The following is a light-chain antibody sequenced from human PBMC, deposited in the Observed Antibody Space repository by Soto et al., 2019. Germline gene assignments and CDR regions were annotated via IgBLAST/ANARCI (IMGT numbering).Light chain of an antibody. CDR2: DTH. CDR3: GAWGTSLSLWV. J-gene: IGLJ3*02. CDR1: NSDIGTYS. V-gene: IGLV1-51*01. Sequence: QSVLTQPPSVSAAPGQRVTISCSGSNSDIGTYSVSWYQQVPGKPPKLLIYDTHQGPSGIPDRPLGTPDRFSGSKSGTSATLTISGVQPGDEAEYFCGAWGTSLSLWVFGGGTKLTVL.